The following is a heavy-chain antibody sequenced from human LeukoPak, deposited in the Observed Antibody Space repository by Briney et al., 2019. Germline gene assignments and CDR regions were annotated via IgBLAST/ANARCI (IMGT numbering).Heavy chain of an antibody. CDR3: ARDSGLSGYDLLDY. J-gene: IGHJ4*02. CDR1: GFTFSTYW. D-gene: IGHD5-12*01. V-gene: IGHV3-7*01. Sequence: PGGFLRLSCVASGFTFSTYWMTWVRQAPGKGLEWVANIKHDGSERYYVDSVKGRFTISRDNAKNSVYLQMSSLRAEDTAVYYCARDSGLSGYDLLDYWGQGTLVTVSS. CDR2: IKHDGSER.